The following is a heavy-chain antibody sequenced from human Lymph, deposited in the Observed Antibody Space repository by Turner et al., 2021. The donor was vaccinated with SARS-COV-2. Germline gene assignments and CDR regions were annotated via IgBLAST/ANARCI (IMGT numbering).Heavy chain of an antibody. CDR2: IYSGGST. V-gene: IGHV3-53*01. CDR3: ARVLPYGDYFDY. Sequence: VQLVESGGGLIQPGGSLRLSCAASEFTVSSNYMSWVRQAPGKVLEWGSMIYSGGSTYYADSVKGRFTISRDNSKNTLYLQMNSLRAEDTAVYYCARVLPYGDYFDYWGQGTLVTVSS. D-gene: IGHD4-17*01. CDR1: EFTVSSNY. J-gene: IGHJ4*02.